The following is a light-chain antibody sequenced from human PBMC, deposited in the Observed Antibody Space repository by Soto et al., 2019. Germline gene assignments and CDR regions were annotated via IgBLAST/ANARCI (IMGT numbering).Light chain of an antibody. Sequence: QLVLTQSPSASASLGASVKLTCTLSSGHSSYAIAWLQQQPEKGPRYLMKLNSDGCHNKGDGIPDRFSGSSSGAERYLTISSLQSEDEADYYCQTWGTGIRVFGGGTKLT. V-gene: IGLV4-69*01. J-gene: IGLJ2*01. CDR2: LNSDGCH. CDR1: SGHSSYA. CDR3: QTWGTGIRV.